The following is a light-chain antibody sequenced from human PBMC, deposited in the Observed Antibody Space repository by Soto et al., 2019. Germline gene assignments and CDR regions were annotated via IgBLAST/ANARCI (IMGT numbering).Light chain of an antibody. J-gene: IGKJ1*01. CDR3: QHYSRTLVWK. CDR1: QTIGTNF. CDR2: GTS. Sequence: EIVLTQSPGTLSLSPGETATLSCRASQTIGTNFLAWYQQKPGQAPRLLMFGTSNRATDIPDRFGGSGSGTDFTLTINRLEPEDFAVYYCQHYSRTLVWKCGQGTKVDIK. V-gene: IGKV3-20*01.